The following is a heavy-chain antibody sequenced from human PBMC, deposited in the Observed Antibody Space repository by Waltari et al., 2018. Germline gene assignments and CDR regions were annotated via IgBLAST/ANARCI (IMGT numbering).Heavy chain of an antibody. CDR2: IYSGGST. V-gene: IGHV3-53*02. J-gene: IGHJ4*02. D-gene: IGHD2-8*02. CDR1: GFTVSSNY. Sequence: EVQLVETGGGLIQPGGSLRLSCAASGFTVSSNYMSWVRQAPGKGLEWVSVIYSGGSTYYADSVKGRFTISRDNSKNTLYLQMNSLRAEDTAVYYCARGMWGGGVCYIDWGQGTLVTVSP. CDR3: ARGMWGGGVCYID.